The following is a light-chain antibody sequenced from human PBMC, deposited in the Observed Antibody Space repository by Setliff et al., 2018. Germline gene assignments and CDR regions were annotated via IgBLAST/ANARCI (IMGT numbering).Light chain of an antibody. CDR3: QSYDSGLSGPNYV. CDR1: SSDVGGYNY. J-gene: IGLJ1*01. V-gene: IGLV2-8*01. Sequence: QSALTQPPSASGSPGQSVTISCTGTSSDVGGYNYVSWYQQHPGKAPKLMIYEVSKRPSGVPDRFSGSKSGNTASLTVSGLQAEDEADYYCQSYDSGLSGPNYVFGTGTKVTVL. CDR2: EVS.